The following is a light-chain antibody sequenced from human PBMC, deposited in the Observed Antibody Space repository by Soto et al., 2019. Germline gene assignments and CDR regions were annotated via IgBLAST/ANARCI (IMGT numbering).Light chain of an antibody. CDR3: SSYTSSSTLYVV. Sequence: QSALTQPASVSGSPGQSITISCTGTSSDVGGYNYVSWYQQHPGKAPKLMIYDVSNRRSGVSNRFSGSKSGNTASLTISGLQAEDEADYYCSSYTSSSTLYVVFGGGTKVTVL. J-gene: IGLJ2*01. V-gene: IGLV2-14*01. CDR2: DVS. CDR1: SSDVGGYNY.